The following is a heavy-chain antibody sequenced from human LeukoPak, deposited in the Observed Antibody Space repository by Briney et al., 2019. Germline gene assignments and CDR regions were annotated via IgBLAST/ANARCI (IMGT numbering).Heavy chain of an antibody. J-gene: IGHJ3*02. CDR2: INHSGST. Sequence: SETLSLTCAVYGGSFSGYYWSWIRQPPGKGLEWIGEINHSGSTNYNPSLKSRVTISVDTSKNQFSLKLSSMTAADTAVYYCASSEYNYAGAFDIWGQGTMVTVSS. D-gene: IGHD5-18*01. V-gene: IGHV4-34*01. CDR3: ASSEYNYAGAFDI. CDR1: GGSFSGYY.